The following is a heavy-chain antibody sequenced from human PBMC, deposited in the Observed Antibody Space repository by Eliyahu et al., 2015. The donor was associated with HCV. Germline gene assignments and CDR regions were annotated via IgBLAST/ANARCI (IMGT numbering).Heavy chain of an antibody. CDR3: ATDYNVYFFDY. Sequence: EVHLLESGGGLVQPGGSLRLSCAASGFXFSSYAMSWVRQAPGKGLEWVSAITDSGGRTYYADSEKGRFTISRDNSKNTLYLQMHSLRAEDTAVYYCATDYNVYFFDYWGQGTLVTVSS. D-gene: IGHD4-11*01. J-gene: IGHJ4*02. CDR1: GFXFSSYA. CDR2: ITDSGGRT. V-gene: IGHV3-23*01.